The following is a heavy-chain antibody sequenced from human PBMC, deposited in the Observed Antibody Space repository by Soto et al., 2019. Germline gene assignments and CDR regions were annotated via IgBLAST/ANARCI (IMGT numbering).Heavy chain of an antibody. Sequence: QVQLQESGPGLVKPSQTLSLTCTVSGGSISSGDYFWSWIRQPPGKGLEWIGYIYYSGSTFYNPSLERRVTMSVDTSKNQFSLKLSSVTAADTAVYYCARDAAGIGGDYYYYYAMDVWGQGTTVTVSS. CDR3: ARDAAGIGGDYYYYYAMDV. J-gene: IGHJ6*02. V-gene: IGHV4-30-4*01. CDR2: IYYSGST. CDR1: GGSISSGDYF. D-gene: IGHD1-26*01.